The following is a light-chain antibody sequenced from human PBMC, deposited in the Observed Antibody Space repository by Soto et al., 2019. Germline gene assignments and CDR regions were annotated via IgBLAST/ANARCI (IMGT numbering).Light chain of an antibody. J-gene: IGLJ3*02. CDR2: NDY. CDR1: TSNIGTNT. CDR3: ALWDDSLNAWV. Sequence: QPVVTQPPSTSGTPGQRVTISCSGGTSNIGTNTVNWYQQLPGTAPKLLVYNDYERPSGVPDRFSGSKSGTSASLAISGLQSEDEADYYCALWDDSLNAWVFGGGTKLTVL. V-gene: IGLV1-44*01.